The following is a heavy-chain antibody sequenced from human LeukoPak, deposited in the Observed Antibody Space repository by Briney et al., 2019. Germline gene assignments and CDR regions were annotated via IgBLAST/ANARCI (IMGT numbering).Heavy chain of an antibody. CDR1: GFTFSSYS. Sequence: GGSLRLSCAASGFTFSSYSMNWVRQAPGKGLEWVSSISSSSSYIYYADSVKGRFTISRDNAKNSLYLQMNSLRAEDTAVYYCARDAGGTDQLSNWFDPWGQGTLVTVSS. J-gene: IGHJ5*02. V-gene: IGHV3-21*01. D-gene: IGHD2-2*01. CDR2: ISSSSSYI. CDR3: ARDAGGTDQLSNWFDP.